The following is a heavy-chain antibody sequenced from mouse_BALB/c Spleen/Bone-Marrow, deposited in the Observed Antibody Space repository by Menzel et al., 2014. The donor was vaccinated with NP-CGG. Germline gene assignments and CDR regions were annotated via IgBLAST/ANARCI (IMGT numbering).Heavy chain of an antibody. V-gene: IGHV1-54*03. J-gene: IGHJ4*01. CDR1: GYAFTNYL. CDR2: INSGSGGP. Sequence: QVQLQQSGAELVRPGTSVKVSCKASGYAFTNYLIEWVKQGPGQGLEWIGVINSGSGGPNYNEKFKGKATLTADKSSSTAYMQLSSLTSDDSAVYFCARRDDGYYYYAMDYWGQGTSVTVSS. D-gene: IGHD2-3*01. CDR3: ARRDDGYYYYAMDY.